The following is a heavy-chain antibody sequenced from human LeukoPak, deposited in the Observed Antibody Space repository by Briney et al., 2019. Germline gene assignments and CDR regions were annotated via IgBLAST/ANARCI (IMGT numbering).Heavy chain of an antibody. CDR2: INPSGGST. CDR3: ARDSSAYCGGDCFGGNY. V-gene: IGHV1-46*01. CDR1: GYTFTSYY. D-gene: IGHD2-21*02. J-gene: IGHJ4*02. Sequence: ASVKVSCKASGYTFTSYYMHWVRQAPGQGLEWVGIINPSGGSTSYAQKFQGRVTMTRDTSTSTVYMELSSLRSEDTAVYYCARDSSAYCGGDCFGGNYWGQGTLVTVSS.